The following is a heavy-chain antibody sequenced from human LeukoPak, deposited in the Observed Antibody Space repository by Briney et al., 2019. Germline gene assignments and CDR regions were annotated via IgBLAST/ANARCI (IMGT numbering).Heavy chain of an antibody. Sequence: PGGSLRLSCAASGFTFSSYSMNWVRQAPGKGLEWVSAISGSGGSTYYADSVKGRFTISRDNSKNTLYLQMNSLRAEDTAVYYCAKYGDYYDSSGYPPGAFDIWGQGTMVTVSS. CDR2: ISGSGGST. CDR3: AKYGDYYDSSGYPPGAFDI. J-gene: IGHJ3*02. D-gene: IGHD3-22*01. CDR1: GFTFSSYS. V-gene: IGHV3-23*01.